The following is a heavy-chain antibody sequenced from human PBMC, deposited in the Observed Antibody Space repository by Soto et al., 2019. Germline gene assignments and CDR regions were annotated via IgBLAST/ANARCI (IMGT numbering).Heavy chain of an antibody. CDR2: IIPIFGTV. J-gene: IGHJ2*01. Sequence: GASVKVSCKASGGTFSNYPISWVRQAPGQGLEWMGGIIPIFGTVNYAQKFQGRVTITADESTSTAYMGLSSLRSEDTAVYYCARGNHRWLQLWYFDLWGRGTLVTVSS. CDR1: GGTFSNYP. D-gene: IGHD5-12*01. V-gene: IGHV1-69*13. CDR3: ARGNHRWLQLWYFDL.